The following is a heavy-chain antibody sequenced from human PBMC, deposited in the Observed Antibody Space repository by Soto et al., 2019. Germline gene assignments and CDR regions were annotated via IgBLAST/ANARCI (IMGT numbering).Heavy chain of an antibody. CDR3: ASTYEFWSGYSSKEIDY. V-gene: IGHV4-34*01. D-gene: IGHD3-3*01. CDR1: GGSFTGYY. Sequence: SETLSLTCAVYGGSFTGYYWSWIRQPPGEGLEWIGEINHSGSTNYNPSLKSRVTISRDTSKNQFSLKLSSVTAADTAVYYCASTYEFWSGYSSKEIDYWGKGTLVTVAS. CDR2: INHSGST. J-gene: IGHJ4*02.